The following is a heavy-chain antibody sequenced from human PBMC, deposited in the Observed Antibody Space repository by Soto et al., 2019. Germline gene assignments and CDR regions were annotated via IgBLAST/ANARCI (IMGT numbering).Heavy chain of an antibody. CDR2: ISTFHGNT. Sequence: ASVKVSCKASGYTFTSYGISWVRQAPGQGLEWMGWISTFHGNTNYAQKFQGSVTMTTDTSTSTVYMELRSLRSEDTAVYYCARSSGGVFGIIIEGSNWLAPRGQGYLDTGSS. CDR3: ARSSGGVFGIIIEGSNWLAP. J-gene: IGHJ5*02. V-gene: IGHV1-18*04. D-gene: IGHD3-16*02. CDR1: GYTFTSYG.